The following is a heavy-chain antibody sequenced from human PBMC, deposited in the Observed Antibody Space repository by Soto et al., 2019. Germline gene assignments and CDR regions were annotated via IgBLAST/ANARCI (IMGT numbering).Heavy chain of an antibody. CDR3: ARDAEYYYGSGSYSY. CDR1: GFTFSDYY. Sequence: GGSLRLSCAASGFTFSDYYMSWIRQAPGKGLEWVSYISSSGSTIYYADSVKGRFTISRDNAKNSLYLKMNSLRAEDTAVYYCARDAEYYYGSGSYSYWGQGTLVTVSS. D-gene: IGHD3-10*01. J-gene: IGHJ4*02. V-gene: IGHV3-11*01. CDR2: ISSSGSTI.